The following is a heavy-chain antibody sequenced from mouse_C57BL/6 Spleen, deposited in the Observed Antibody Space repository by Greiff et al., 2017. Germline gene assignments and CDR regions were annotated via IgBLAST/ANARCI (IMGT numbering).Heavy chain of an antibody. CDR3: ARRGSYETDYARDY. V-gene: IGHV1-52*01. CDR1: GYTFTSYW. Sequence: QVQLQQPGAELVRPGSSVKLSCKASGYTFTSYWMHWVKQRPIQGLEWIGNIDPSDSETHYNQKFKDKATLTVDKSSSTAYMQLSSLTSEDSAVXYCARRGSYETDYARDYWGQGTSATVS. D-gene: IGHD1-1*02. J-gene: IGHJ4*01. CDR2: IDPSDSET.